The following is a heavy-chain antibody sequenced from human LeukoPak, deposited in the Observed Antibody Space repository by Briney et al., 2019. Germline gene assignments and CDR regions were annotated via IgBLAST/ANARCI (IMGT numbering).Heavy chain of an antibody. D-gene: IGHD3-22*01. Sequence: PGGSLRLSCAASGFTFSSYAMSWVRQAPGKGLEWVSAISGSGGSTYYADSVKGRFTISRDNSKNTLYLQVNSLGAEDTAVYYCAKGEYYYDSSGHFDYWGQGTLVTVSS. CDR3: AKGEYYYDSSGHFDY. J-gene: IGHJ4*02. CDR1: GFTFSSYA. V-gene: IGHV3-23*01. CDR2: ISGSGGST.